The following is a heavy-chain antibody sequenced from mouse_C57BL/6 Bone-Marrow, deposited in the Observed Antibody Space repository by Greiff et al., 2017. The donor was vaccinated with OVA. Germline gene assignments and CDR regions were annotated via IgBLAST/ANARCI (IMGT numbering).Heavy chain of an antibody. CDR3: AREEYGYWYVDV. D-gene: IGHD2-10*02. Sequence: VQLQQPGAELVRPGSSVKLSCKASGYTFTSYWMDWVKQRPGQGLEWIGNIYPSDSETHYNQKFKDKATLTVDKSSSTAYMQLSSLTSEDSAVYYGAREEYGYWYVDVWGTGTTVTVSS. J-gene: IGHJ1*03. CDR2: IYPSDSET. CDR1: GYTFTSYW. V-gene: IGHV1-61*01.